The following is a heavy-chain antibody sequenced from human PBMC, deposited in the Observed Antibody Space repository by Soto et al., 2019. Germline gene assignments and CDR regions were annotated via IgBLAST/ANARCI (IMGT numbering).Heavy chain of an antibody. Sequence: PSETLSLTCPVCGGYIISGDYYWSWVRQPPGKGLEWIGEIYHSGSTNYNPSLKSRVTISVDKSKNQFSLKLSSVTAADTAVYYCAVGIAAAGKYFGYWGQGTLVTVSS. CDR1: GGYIISGDYY. J-gene: IGHJ4*02. V-gene: IGHV4-4*02. CDR3: AVGIAAAGKYFGY. CDR2: IYHSGST. D-gene: IGHD6-13*01.